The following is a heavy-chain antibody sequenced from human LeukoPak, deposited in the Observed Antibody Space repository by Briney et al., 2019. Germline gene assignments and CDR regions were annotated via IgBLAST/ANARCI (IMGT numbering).Heavy chain of an antibody. D-gene: IGHD3-10*01. CDR3: VRDGAVVTSGSYPWRYFQY. Sequence: GGSLRPSCAGSGFTFGSYSMNWVRHAPGKGLEWVSYIGHTGSITDYADSVKGRFTVSRDNAKNSLYLQMNTLRAEDTAVYYCVRDGAVVTSGSYPWRYFQYWGLGTLVTVSS. CDR1: GFTFGSYS. J-gene: IGHJ1*01. CDR2: IGHTGSIT. V-gene: IGHV3-48*04.